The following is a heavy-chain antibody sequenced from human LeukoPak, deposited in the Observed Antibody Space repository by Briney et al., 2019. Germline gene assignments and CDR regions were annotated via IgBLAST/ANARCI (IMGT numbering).Heavy chain of an antibody. J-gene: IGHJ4*02. CDR3: ARDHRWGFDY. V-gene: IGHV3-30*04. D-gene: IGHD7-27*01. CDR2: LAYDGTNQ. Sequence: GGSLRLSCAASGFTFSSYAMHWVRHSPGKGLEWVALLAYDGTNQYYADFVKGRFTISTDNAENSLYLQMNSLRTEDTAVYYCARDHRWGFDYWGRGTLVTVSS. CDR1: GFTFSSYA.